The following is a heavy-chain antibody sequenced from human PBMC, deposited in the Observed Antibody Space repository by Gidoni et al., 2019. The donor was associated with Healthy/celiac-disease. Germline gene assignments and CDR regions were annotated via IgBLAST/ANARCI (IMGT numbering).Heavy chain of an antibody. V-gene: IGHV1-69*06. CDR2: IIPIFGTA. D-gene: IGHD2-2*02. CDR3: AREAYCSSTSCYTFDY. J-gene: IGHJ4*02. Sequence: QVQLVQSGAEVKKPVSSVKVSCKASGGTFSSYAISWVRQAPGQGLEWMGGIIPIFGTANYAQKFQGRVTITADKSTSTAYMELSSLRSEDTAVYYCAREAYCSSTSCYTFDYWGQGTLVTVSS. CDR1: GGTFSSYA.